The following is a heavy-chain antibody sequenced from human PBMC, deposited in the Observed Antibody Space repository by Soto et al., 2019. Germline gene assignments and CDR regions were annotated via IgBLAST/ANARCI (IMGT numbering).Heavy chain of an antibody. J-gene: IGHJ6*03. D-gene: IGHD3-9*01. CDR1: GYTFTSYG. CDR3: ARDPQDWYYYYYMDV. V-gene: IGHV1-18*01. CDR2: TSAYNGNT. Sequence: ASVKVSCKASGYTFTSYGISWVRQAPGQGLEWMGWTSAYNGNTNYAQKLQGRVTMTTDTSTSTAYMELRSLRSDDTAVYYCARDPQDWYYYYYMDVWGKGTTVTVSX.